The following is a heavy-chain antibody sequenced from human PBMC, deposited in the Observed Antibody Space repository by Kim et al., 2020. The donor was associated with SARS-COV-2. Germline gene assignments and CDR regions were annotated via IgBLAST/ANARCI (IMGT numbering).Heavy chain of an antibody. CDR1: GFTFSNYY. Sequence: GGSLRLFCAGSGFTFSNYYMSWVRQAPGKGLEWVANIKKDGGEKYYAASVEGRFTVSRDNAKNSLYLQMYSLRVEDTAVYYCTRSYGDSVGYWCQVTLV. CDR3: TRSYGDSVGY. J-gene: IGHJ4*02. CDR2: IKKDGGEK. D-gene: IGHD2-21*01. V-gene: IGHV3-7*01.